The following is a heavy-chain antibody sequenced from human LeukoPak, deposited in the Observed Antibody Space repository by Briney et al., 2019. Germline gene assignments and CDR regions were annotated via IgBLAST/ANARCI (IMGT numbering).Heavy chain of an antibody. CDR2: VIDSDTNT. J-gene: IGHJ4*02. CDR1: GFNFYIYA. Sequence: GGSLRLSCAASGFNFYIYAMTWVRQAPGKGLEWVSSVIDSDTNTYYADSVKGRFTISRDNSKNTLYLQMNSLRAEDTAVYYCVKDWRDEANCGGDCLEYWGQGTPVTVSS. V-gene: IGHV3-23*01. CDR3: VKDWRDEANCGGDCLEY. D-gene: IGHD2-21*02.